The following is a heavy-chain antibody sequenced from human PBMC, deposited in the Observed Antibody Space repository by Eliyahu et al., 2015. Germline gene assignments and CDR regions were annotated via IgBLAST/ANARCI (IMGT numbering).Heavy chain of an antibody. J-gene: IGHJ2*01. V-gene: IGHV3-11*01. Sequence: QVQLVESGGGLVQPGGSLRXXCAASGFNFSDYYMGWIRQAPGKGLEWISDVSSSGNNIHYVDSVRGRFTISRDNARNSLSLQLNSVTVDDTAIYFCAREFSEPPGWYFDLWGRGTLVTVAS. CDR2: VSSSGNNI. CDR1: GFNFSDYY. D-gene: IGHD1-26*01. CDR3: AREFSEPPGWYFDL.